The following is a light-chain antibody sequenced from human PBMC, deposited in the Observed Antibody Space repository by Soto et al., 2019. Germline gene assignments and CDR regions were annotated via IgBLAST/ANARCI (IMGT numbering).Light chain of an antibody. CDR3: QQYGTSPYT. CDR1: HSVSSSY. Sequence: EIVLTQSPGTLSLSPGERATLSCRASHSVSSSYLAWYQQKPGLAPRLLIYHASTWATVIPDRFSGSGSGTDFTLTISRLEPEDFAVYYCQQYGTSPYTFGQGTKLEIK. CDR2: HAS. V-gene: IGKV3-20*01. J-gene: IGKJ2*01.